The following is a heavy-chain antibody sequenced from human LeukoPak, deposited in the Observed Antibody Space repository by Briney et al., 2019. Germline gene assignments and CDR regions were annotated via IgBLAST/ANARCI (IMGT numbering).Heavy chain of an antibody. Sequence: GGSLRLSCAASGVTFGSYAMTWARQAPGKGLEWVSSLGDSGTSTYYAVSVRGRFTISRDNSKDTLYLQMNSLRVEDTAVYYCVKGNSGSHPAHRRFEDWGLATLVTASS. V-gene: IGHV3-23*01. CDR3: VKGNSGSHPAHRRFED. D-gene: IGHD1-26*01. CDR2: LGDSGTST. CDR1: GVTFGSYA. J-gene: IGHJ4*02.